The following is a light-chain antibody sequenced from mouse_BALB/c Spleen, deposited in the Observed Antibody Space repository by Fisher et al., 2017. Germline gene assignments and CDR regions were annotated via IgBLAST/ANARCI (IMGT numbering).Light chain of an antibody. CDR1: SSVSY. CDR3: QQRSSYPPT. CDR2: LTS. Sequence: IVLTQTPALMSASPGEKVTMTCSASSSVSYMYWYQQKPRSSPKPWIYLTSNLASEVPARFSGSGSGTSYSLTISRMEAEDAATYYCQQRSSYPPTFGGGTKLEIK. J-gene: IGKJ2*01. V-gene: IGKV4-68*01.